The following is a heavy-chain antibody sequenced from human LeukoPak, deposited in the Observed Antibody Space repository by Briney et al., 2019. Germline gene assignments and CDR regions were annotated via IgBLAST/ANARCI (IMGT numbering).Heavy chain of an antibody. CDR2: ISAYNGNT. CDR3: ASAAAGISRYHAFDI. D-gene: IGHD6-13*01. CDR1: GYTFTSYD. J-gene: IGHJ3*02. V-gene: IGHV1-18*01. Sequence: ASVKVSCTASGYTFTSYDFNWVRQAPGQGLEWMGWISAYNGNTNYAQKLQGRVTMTTDTSTSTAYMELRSLRSDDTAVYYCASAAAGISRYHAFDIWGQGTMVTVSS.